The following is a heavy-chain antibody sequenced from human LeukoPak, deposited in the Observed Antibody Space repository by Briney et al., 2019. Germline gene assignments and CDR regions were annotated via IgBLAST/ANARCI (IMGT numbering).Heavy chain of an antibody. D-gene: IGHD2-15*01. V-gene: IGHV4-59*11. CDR3: ARVLGYCSGGSCYSNWFDP. J-gene: IGHJ5*02. CDR2: MYDSGST. Sequence: SETLSLTCTVSGGSISSHSWSWIRQPPGKGLEWIAVMYDSGSTNYNPSLKSRVTISLDTSKNQLTLRLSSVTAADTAVYYCARVLGYCSGGSCYSNWFDPWGQGTLVTVSS. CDR1: GGSISSHS.